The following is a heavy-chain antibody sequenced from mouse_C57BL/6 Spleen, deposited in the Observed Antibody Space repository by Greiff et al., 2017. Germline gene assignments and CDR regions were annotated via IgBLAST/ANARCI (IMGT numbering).Heavy chain of an antibody. Sequence: VQLQQPGAELVKPGASVKLSCKASGYTFTSYWMQWVKQRPGQGLEWIGEIDPSDSYTNYNQKFKGKGTLTVDTSSSTAYMQLSSLTSEDSAVYYCARVGDYSYGSTYGAMDYWGQGTSVTVSS. CDR3: ARVGDYSYGSTYGAMDY. CDR1: GYTFTSYW. D-gene: IGHD1-1*01. V-gene: IGHV1-50*01. CDR2: IDPSDSYT. J-gene: IGHJ4*01.